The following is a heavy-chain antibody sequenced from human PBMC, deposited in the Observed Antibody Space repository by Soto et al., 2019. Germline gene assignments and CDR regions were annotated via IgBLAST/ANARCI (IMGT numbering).Heavy chain of an antibody. Sequence: GGSLRLSCEASGFTFSTYGMHWVRQAPGKGLEWVAIIWNDGSNEYYADSVNGRFTISRDNSKNTLYLQLRNLRAEDSAVYFCARDQTDSGGYSDSWGEGTLVTVS. CDR3: ARDQTDSGGYSDS. V-gene: IGHV3-33*01. J-gene: IGHJ4*02. D-gene: IGHD3-22*01. CDR2: IWNDGSNE. CDR1: GFTFSTYG.